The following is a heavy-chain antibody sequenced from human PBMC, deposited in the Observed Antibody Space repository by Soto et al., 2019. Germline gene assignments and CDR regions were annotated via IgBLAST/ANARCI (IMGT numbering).Heavy chain of an antibody. CDR1: GGTFSSYT. CDR3: ARRYCRSTSCPLTTEDVFDI. D-gene: IGHD2-2*01. J-gene: IGHJ3*02. Sequence: QVQLVQSGAEVKKPGSSVKVSCKTSGGTFSSYTVSWVRQAPGQGLEWMGRIIPLHDIANYAEKFQGRVTITADKSTSTIYMELNSLRSKDTAMYYCARRYCRSTSCPLTTEDVFDIWGQGTMVTVSS. CDR2: IIPLHDIA. V-gene: IGHV1-69*02.